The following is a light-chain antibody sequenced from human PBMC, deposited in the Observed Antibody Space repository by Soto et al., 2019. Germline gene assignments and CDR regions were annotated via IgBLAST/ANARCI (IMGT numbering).Light chain of an antibody. Sequence: QSVLTQPPSVSAAPGQKVTISCSGSTSTIGDNYVSWYQHLPGTAPKLLIYDNNERPSGIPDRFFASKSSTSATLGITGLQTGDEAYYYCGTWDSSLNVGVFGGGTKVTVL. CDR1: TSTIGDNY. CDR3: GTWDSSLNVGV. J-gene: IGLJ3*02. CDR2: DNN. V-gene: IGLV1-51*01.